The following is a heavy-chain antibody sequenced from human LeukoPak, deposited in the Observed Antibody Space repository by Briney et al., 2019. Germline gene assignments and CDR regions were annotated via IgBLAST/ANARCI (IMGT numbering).Heavy chain of an antibody. J-gene: IGHJ6*03. Sequence: SSETLSLTCTVSGGAVNSYYWSWIRQTPGKGLEWIGYIYYSGSTNYNPSLKSRVTISVDTSKNQFSLKLSSVTAADTAVYYCASSLRWNYYYMDVWGKGTTVTVSS. CDR3: ASSLRWNYYYMDV. D-gene: IGHD4-23*01. V-gene: IGHV4-59*02. CDR2: IYYSGST. CDR1: GGAVNSYY.